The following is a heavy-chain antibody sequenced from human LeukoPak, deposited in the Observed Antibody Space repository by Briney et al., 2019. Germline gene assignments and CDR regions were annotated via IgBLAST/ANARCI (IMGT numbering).Heavy chain of an antibody. V-gene: IGHV3-23*01. J-gene: IGHJ4*02. D-gene: IGHD6-19*01. Sequence: GGSLGLSCAASGFTFRAYSMNWVRQAPGKGLEWVSGISNSGDNTYYADSVKGRFTISRDNSKNTLYLQMDSLRAEDTAVYYCAKDQDLYSSGWSDYWGQGTLVTVSS. CDR1: GFTFRAYS. CDR3: AKDQDLYSSGWSDY. CDR2: ISNSGDNT.